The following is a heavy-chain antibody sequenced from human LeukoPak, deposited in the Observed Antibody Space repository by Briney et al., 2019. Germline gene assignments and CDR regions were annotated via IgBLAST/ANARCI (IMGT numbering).Heavy chain of an antibody. V-gene: IGHV3-73*01. CDR1: GFTFSGSA. Sequence: GGSLRLSCAASGFTFSGSAMHWVRQASGKGLEWVGRIRSKANSYATAYAASVEGRFTISRDDSKNTAYLQMNSLKTEDTAVYYCTAYCSGGSCPLDYWGQGTLVTVSS. D-gene: IGHD2-15*01. CDR2: IRSKANSYAT. J-gene: IGHJ4*02. CDR3: TAYCSGGSCPLDY.